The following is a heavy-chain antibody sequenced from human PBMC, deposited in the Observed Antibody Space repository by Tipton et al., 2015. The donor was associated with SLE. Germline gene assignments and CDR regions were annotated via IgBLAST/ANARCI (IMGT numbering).Heavy chain of an antibody. CDR2: IIPTFGTT. D-gene: IGHD1-26*01. CDR3: ARGSLVGATKNYYYYMDV. V-gene: IGHV1-69*05. J-gene: IGHJ6*03. CDR1: GGTFSSSA. Sequence: QLVQSGAEVKKPGSSVKASCKASGGTFSSSAFSWVRQAPGQGLEWMGGIIPTFGTTLYARKFQARVTITTDESTSTAYMEVSSLRSEDTAVYYCARGSLVGATKNYYYYMDVWGKGTTVTVSS.